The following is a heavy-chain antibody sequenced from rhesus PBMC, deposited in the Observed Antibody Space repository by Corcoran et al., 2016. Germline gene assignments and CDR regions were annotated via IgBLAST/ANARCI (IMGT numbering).Heavy chain of an antibody. Sequence: QVILKESGPALVKPTLTFTLTCTFSGFSFSTSGMGVGWIGQPPGKALGWLASNYWVNDKYYSTSLKSRLTNTKDTSKNQVVLTMTNMDPVDTATYYCARVGWIQWEFGYWGQGVRVTVSS. V-gene: IGHV2S1*01. J-gene: IGHJ4*01. D-gene: IGHD5-30*01. CDR3: ARVGWIQWEFGY. CDR1: GFSFSTSGMG. CDR2: NYWVNDK.